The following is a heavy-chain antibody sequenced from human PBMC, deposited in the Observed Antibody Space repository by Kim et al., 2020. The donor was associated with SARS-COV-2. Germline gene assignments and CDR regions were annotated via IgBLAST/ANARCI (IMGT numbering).Heavy chain of an antibody. D-gene: IGHD6-13*01. CDR2: ISTNGGST. V-gene: IGHV3-64D*09. CDR3: VKVGYINSWRGWFDP. Sequence: GGSLRLSCSASRFTFSSYTMHWVRQAPGKGLEYVSGISTNGGSTYYADSVKGRFTISRDNSKNTLYLQMSSLRTEDTAVYYCVKVGYINSWRGWFDPWGQGTLVTVSS. CDR1: RFTFSSYT. J-gene: IGHJ5*02.